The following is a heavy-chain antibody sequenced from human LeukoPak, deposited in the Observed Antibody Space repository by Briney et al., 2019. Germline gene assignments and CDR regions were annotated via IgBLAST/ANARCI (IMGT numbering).Heavy chain of an antibody. V-gene: IGHV4-39*07. D-gene: IGHD3-10*01. J-gene: IGHJ4*02. CDR1: GGSISSSSYY. CDR2: IYYSGST. CDR3: ARAPVLEYYYGSGSPSFFDY. Sequence: PSETLSLTCTVSGGSISSSSYYWGWIRQPPGKGLEWIGSIYYSGSTYYNPSLKSRVTISVDTSKNQFSLKLSSVTAADTAVYYCARAPVLEYYYGSGSPSFFDYWGQGTLVTVSS.